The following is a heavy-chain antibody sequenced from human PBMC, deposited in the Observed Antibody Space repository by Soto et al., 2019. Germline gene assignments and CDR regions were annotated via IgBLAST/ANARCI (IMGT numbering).Heavy chain of an antibody. J-gene: IGHJ4*02. D-gene: IGHD2-21*02. CDR2: IYSGETT. V-gene: IGHV3-53*01. CDR1: GFNVNSDY. CDR3: TRDGRGLGRLSLFEY. Sequence: GSLRLSCAASGFNVNSDYMNWFRQTPGKGLEWVASIYSGETTYYADSVRGRFTISSDKSKNTLYFQLSSLRIEDTAVYYCTRDGRGLGRLSLFEYWGQGVLVTVSS.